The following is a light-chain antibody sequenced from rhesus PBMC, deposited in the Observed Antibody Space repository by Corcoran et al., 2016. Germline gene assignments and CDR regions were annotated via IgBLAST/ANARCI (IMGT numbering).Light chain of an antibody. CDR2: AAS. CDR1: QVISSY. V-gene: IGKV1-28*03. Sequence: DIQMTQSPSFLSASVGDTVTITCRVSQVISSYLNWFQQKPGKAPKLLIYAASSLQCGVPSRCSGGGSGTDFTLTISRLKPEDFAPYYCRQHNSPPLTLGGGTKVELK. CDR3: RQHNSPPLT. J-gene: IGKJ4*01.